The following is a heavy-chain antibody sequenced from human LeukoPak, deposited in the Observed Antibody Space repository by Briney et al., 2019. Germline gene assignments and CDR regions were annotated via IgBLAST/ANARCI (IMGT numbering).Heavy chain of an antibody. CDR1: GFTFSDYY. V-gene: IGHV3-11*04. CDR3: ARWSYSVLDAFDI. CDR2: ISSSGSTI. D-gene: IGHD4-11*01. J-gene: IGHJ3*02. Sequence: GGALGLSCGAPGFTFSDYYLSWIRQAPGEGAGGGSYISSSGSTIYYADSVKGRFTISRDNAKNTLYLQMNSLRAEDTAVYYCARWSYSVLDAFDIWGQGTVVTVSS.